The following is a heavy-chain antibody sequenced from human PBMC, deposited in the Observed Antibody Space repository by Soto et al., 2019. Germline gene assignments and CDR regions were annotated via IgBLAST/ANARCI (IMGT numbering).Heavy chain of an antibody. J-gene: IGHJ5*02. Sequence: QVQLVQSGAEVKKPGSSVKVSCRASGGTFSSYTIVWVRQAPGQGLEWMGGFVPFFGSANIAQKFQGRVTITADASTSTAYMELSSLTSEDSATYYCAREDDSSGHYSWFDPWGQGTLVTVSS. CDR3: AREDDSSGHYSWFDP. D-gene: IGHD3-22*01. V-gene: IGHV1-69*01. CDR2: FVPFFGSA. CDR1: GGTFSSYT.